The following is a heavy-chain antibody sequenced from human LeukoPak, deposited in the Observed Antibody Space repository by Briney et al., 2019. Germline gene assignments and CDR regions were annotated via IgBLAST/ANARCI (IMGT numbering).Heavy chain of an antibody. V-gene: IGHV3-53*01. Sequence: PGGSLRLSCAASGFTVSSNYMTWVRQAPGKGLEWVSVIYSGGTTYYVDSVKGRFTISRDNSKNMLYLQMNSLRAEDTAVYYCVKDLDYWGQGTLVTVSS. CDR1: GFTVSSNY. J-gene: IGHJ4*02. CDR3: VKDLDY. CDR2: IYSGGTT.